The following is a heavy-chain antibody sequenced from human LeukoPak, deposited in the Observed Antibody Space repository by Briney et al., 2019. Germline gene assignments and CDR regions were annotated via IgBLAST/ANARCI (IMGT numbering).Heavy chain of an antibody. CDR3: VKGGSSSHNWFDP. D-gene: IGHD6-13*01. Sequence: PGGTLRLSCAASGFTFRDFGMHWVRQAPGKGLEWVAFIRNEGSNDYYPDSVKGRFTISRDNSRTTLYLQMHSLRIEDTAVYYCVKGGSSSHNWFDPWGQGILVTVSS. J-gene: IGHJ5*02. V-gene: IGHV3-30*02. CDR1: GFTFRDFG. CDR2: IRNEGSND.